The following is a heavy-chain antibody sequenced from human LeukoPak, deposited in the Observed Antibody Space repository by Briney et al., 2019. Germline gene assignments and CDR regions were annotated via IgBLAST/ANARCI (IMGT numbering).Heavy chain of an antibody. CDR1: GGSISSYY. V-gene: IGHV4-59*12. Sequence: PSETLSLTCTVSGGSISSYYWSWIRQPPGKGLEWIGYIYYSGSTNYNPSLKSRVTISVDTSKNQFSLKLSSVTAADTAVYYCARDQYSIGWYWFDPWGQGTLVTVSS. CDR3: ARDQYSIGWYWFDP. D-gene: IGHD6-19*01. J-gene: IGHJ5*02. CDR2: IYYSGST.